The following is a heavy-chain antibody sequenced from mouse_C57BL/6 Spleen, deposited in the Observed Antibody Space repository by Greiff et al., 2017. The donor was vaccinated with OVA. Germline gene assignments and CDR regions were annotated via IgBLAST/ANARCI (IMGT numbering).Heavy chain of an antibody. J-gene: IGHJ3*01. CDR1: GYTFTSYW. V-gene: IGHV1-50*01. Sequence: QVQLKQPGAELVKPGASVKLSCKASGYTFTSYWMQWVKQRPGQGLEWIGEIDPSDSYTNYNQKFKGKATLTVDTSSSTAYMQLSSLTSEDSAVYYCARRSGSRGWFAYWGQGTLVTVSA. CDR2: IDPSDSYT. D-gene: IGHD1-1*01. CDR3: ARRSGSRGWFAY.